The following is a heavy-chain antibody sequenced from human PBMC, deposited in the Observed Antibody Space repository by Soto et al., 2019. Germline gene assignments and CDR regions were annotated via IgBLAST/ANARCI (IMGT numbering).Heavy chain of an antibody. J-gene: IGHJ6*02. CDR1: GGTFSSYA. CDR2: IIPICGTA. Sequence: QVQLVQSGAEVKKPGSSVKVSCKASGGTFSSYAINWVRQAPGQGLEWMGGIIPICGTANYAQKFQGRVTITADESTSTAYMELSSTRSEYTTVYYCAISLKVTYEPKRYYHGMDVWGQGTTVTVSS. V-gene: IGHV1-69*01. CDR3: AISLKVTYEPKRYYHGMDV. D-gene: IGHD5-12*01.